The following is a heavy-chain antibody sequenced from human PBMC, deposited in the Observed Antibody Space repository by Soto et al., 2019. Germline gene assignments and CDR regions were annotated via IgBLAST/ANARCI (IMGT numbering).Heavy chain of an antibody. CDR2: ISWNGGSV. J-gene: IGHJ5*02. Sequence: GGSLRLSCAASGFTFDDYAMHWVRQAPGKGLEWVSGISWNGGSVGFADSVKGRFTISRDNAKNSLYLQMNSLRAEDTAVYYCARDGRPKQQLVHWFDPWGQGTLVTGSS. D-gene: IGHD6-13*01. V-gene: IGHV3-9*01. CDR1: GFTFDDYA. CDR3: ARDGRPKQQLVHWFDP.